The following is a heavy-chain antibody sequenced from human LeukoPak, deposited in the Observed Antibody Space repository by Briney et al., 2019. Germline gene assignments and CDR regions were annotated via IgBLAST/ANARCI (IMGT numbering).Heavy chain of an antibody. Sequence: GGSLRLSCAASGFTFSAYNMNWVRRTPGKGLEWVSSITTSSSYMFYADSVRGRFTISRDNAENSLYLQMNSLRAEDTAVYYCARGLSNSAKGYWYFDLWGRGTLVTVSS. CDR1: GFTFSAYN. CDR3: ARGLSNSAKGYWYFDL. J-gene: IGHJ2*01. V-gene: IGHV3-21*01. CDR2: ITTSSSYM. D-gene: IGHD4-23*01.